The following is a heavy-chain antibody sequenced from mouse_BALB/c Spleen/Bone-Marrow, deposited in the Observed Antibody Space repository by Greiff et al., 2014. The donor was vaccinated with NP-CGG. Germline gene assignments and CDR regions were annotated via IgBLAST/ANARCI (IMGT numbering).Heavy chain of an antibody. CDR3: ASYYYGRSSFTY. CDR1: GFNIKDTY. D-gene: IGHD1-1*01. Sequence: VQLKESGAELVKPGASVKLSCTASGFNIKDTYMHWVRQRPEQGLEWIGRIDPANGNTKYDPNFQGKATITADTSSHTAYLQLSSLTSEDTAVYYCASYYYGRSSFTYWGQGTLVTVSA. CDR2: IDPANGNT. V-gene: IGHV14-3*02. J-gene: IGHJ3*01.